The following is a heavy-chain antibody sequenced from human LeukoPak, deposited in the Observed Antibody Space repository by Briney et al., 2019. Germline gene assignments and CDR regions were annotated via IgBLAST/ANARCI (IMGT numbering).Heavy chain of an antibody. CDR2: FDPEDGET. V-gene: IGHV1-24*01. J-gene: IGHJ3*02. Sequence: ASVKVSCKASGYSFTSYGLNWVRQAPGKGLEWMGGFDPEDGETIYAQKFQGGVTMTEDTSTDTAYMELSSLRSEDTAVYYCATDLLSTYYYDSSGYPRDIWGQGTMVTVSS. CDR1: GYSFTSYG. CDR3: ATDLLSTYYYDSSGYPRDI. D-gene: IGHD3-22*01.